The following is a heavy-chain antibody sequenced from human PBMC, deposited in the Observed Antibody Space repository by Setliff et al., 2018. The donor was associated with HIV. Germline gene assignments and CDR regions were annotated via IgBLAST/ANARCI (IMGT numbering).Heavy chain of an antibody. Sequence: SETLSLTCTVSGGSISSGGYYWSWIRQHPGKGLEWIGYIYYSGSTDYNPSPKSRVTISVDPSKNQFSLKMNSVTAADTAVYYCARASYSYDSTGYLYWGQGTLVTVTS. CDR1: GGSISSGGYY. CDR3: ARASYSYDSTGYLY. V-gene: IGHV4-31*03. J-gene: IGHJ4*02. D-gene: IGHD3-22*01. CDR2: IYYSGST.